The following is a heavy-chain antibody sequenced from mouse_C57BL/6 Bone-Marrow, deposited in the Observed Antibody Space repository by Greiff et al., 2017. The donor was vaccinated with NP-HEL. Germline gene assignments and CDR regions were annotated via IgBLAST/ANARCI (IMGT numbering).Heavy chain of an antibody. Sequence: QVQLQQPGAELVMPGASVKLSCKASGYTFTSYWMHWVKQRPGQGLEWIGEIDPSDSYTNYNQKFKGKSTLTVDKSSSTAYMQLSSLTSEDSAVYYCARERYYGSSSAWFAYWGQGTLVTVSA. CDR3: ARERYYGSSSAWFAY. D-gene: IGHD1-1*01. CDR2: IDPSDSYT. V-gene: IGHV1-69*01. CDR1: GYTFTSYW. J-gene: IGHJ3*01.